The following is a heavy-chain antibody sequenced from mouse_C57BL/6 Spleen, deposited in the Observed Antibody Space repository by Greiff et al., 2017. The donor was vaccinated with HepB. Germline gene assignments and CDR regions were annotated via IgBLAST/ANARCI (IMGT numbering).Heavy chain of an antibody. CDR3: TREDYDYEYAMDY. V-gene: IGHV5-9-1*02. D-gene: IGHD2-4*01. J-gene: IGHJ4*01. CDR1: GFTFSSYA. Sequence: DVMLVESGEGLVKPGGSLKLSCAASGFTFSSYAMSWVRQTPEKRLEWVAYISSGGDYIYYADTVKGRFTISRDNARNTLYLQMSSLKSEDTAMYYCTREDYDYEYAMDYWGQGTSVTVSS. CDR2: ISSGGDYI.